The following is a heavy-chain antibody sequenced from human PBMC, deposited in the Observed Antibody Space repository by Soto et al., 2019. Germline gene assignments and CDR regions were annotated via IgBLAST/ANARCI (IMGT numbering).Heavy chain of an antibody. Sequence: QVQLVESGGDLVKPGGSLRLSCAASGYTFSDYYMSWIRQAPGKGLEWISYIDTSGTKIYYADSVKGRFTITRDNAKNSLKLELNSLRDEDTAVYYCASHYDMWSGYLSPVDYWAQGTLVTVSS. CDR3: ASHYDMWSGYLSPVDY. D-gene: IGHD3-3*01. CDR2: IDTSGTKI. CDR1: GYTFSDYY. J-gene: IGHJ4*02. V-gene: IGHV3-11*01.